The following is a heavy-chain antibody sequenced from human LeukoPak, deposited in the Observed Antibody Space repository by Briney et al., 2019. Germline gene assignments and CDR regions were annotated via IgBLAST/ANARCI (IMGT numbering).Heavy chain of an antibody. V-gene: IGHV4-39*01. D-gene: IGHD3-16*01. Sequence: LSETLSLTCTVSGGSISSSSYYWGWIRQPPGKGLEWIGSIYYSGSTYYNPSLKSRLTISVDTSKNQFSLKLSSVTAADTAVYYCASHLYGVTDYWGQGTLVTVSS. CDR2: IYYSGST. J-gene: IGHJ4*02. CDR1: GGSISSSSYY. CDR3: ASHLYGVTDY.